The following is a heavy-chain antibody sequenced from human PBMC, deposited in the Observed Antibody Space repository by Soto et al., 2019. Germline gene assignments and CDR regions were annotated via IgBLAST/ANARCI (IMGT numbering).Heavy chain of an antibody. Sequence: QVQLVQSGAEVKKPGSSVKVSCKASGDTFTTNSLNWVRQAPGLGLEWMGGIIPVVGTTKYAQKYQDRVTITGDKSTNTAYMELSSLRSDDTAVYYCARGLLYATTYFDYWGQGTPVTVSS. CDR3: ARGLLYATTYFDY. CDR1: GDTFTTNS. J-gene: IGHJ4*02. V-gene: IGHV1-69*06. D-gene: IGHD2-8*01. CDR2: IIPVVGTT.